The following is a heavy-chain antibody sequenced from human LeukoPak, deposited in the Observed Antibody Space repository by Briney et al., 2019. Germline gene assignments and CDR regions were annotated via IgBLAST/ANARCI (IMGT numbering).Heavy chain of an antibody. V-gene: IGHV1-8*02. J-gene: IGHJ3*02. CDR2: MNPNSGNT. CDR3: ARGGGRDGYNRNAFDI. D-gene: IGHD5-24*01. Sequence: ASVKVSCKASGYTFTGYYMHWVRQAPGQGLEWMGWMNPNSGNTGYAQKFQGRVTMTRNTSISTAYMELSSLRSEDTAVYYCARGGGRDGYNRNAFDIWGQGTMVTVSS. CDR1: GYTFTGYY.